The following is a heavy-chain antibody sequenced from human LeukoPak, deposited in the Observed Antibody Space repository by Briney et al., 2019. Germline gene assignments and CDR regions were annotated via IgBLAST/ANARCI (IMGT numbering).Heavy chain of an antibody. J-gene: IGHJ3*02. CDR2: ISSSSSYI. CDR3: AREDDYGDRGDAFDI. V-gene: IGHV3-21*01. Sequence: GGSLRFSCAASGFTFSSYSMNWVRQAPGKGLEWVSSISSSSSYIYYADSVKGRFTISRDNAKNSLYLQMNSLRAEDTAVYYCAREDDYGDRGDAFDIWGQGTMVSVSS. D-gene: IGHD4-17*01. CDR1: GFTFSSYS.